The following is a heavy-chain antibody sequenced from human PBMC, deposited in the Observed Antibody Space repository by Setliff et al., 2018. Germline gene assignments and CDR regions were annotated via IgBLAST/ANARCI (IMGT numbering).Heavy chain of an antibody. CDR3: ARDRIGPFLSYMDG. Sequence: GGSLRLSCAASGFNFGAYVMHWVRQAPGKGLEWVALISYDATKKYYADILEGRFTISRDNSRNTMYLQMNSLRGEDTAVYYCARDRIGPFLSYMDGWGKGTTVTSP. CDR1: GFNFGAYV. D-gene: IGHD3-3*02. CDR2: ISYDATKK. J-gene: IGHJ6*03. V-gene: IGHV3-30*03.